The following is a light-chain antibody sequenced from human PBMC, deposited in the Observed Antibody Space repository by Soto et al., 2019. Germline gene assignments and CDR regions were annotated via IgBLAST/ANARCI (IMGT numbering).Light chain of an antibody. V-gene: IGKV3-20*01. Sequence: EIVLTQSPGTLSLSPGERATLSCRASQSVSSSYLAWYQQKPGQAPRLLIYGASSRATGIPDRFSGSGSGTDFTLTISRLEAEDFAVYYCQQYGSSPWVIFGQGTRLEIK. J-gene: IGKJ5*01. CDR2: GAS. CDR1: QSVSSSY. CDR3: QQYGSSPWVI.